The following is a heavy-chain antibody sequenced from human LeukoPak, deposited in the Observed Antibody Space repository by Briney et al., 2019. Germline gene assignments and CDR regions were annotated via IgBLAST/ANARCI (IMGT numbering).Heavy chain of an antibody. CDR3: ARAISCGGDCRGAFDI. V-gene: IGHV3-21*01. D-gene: IGHD2-21*01. J-gene: IGHJ3*02. CDR2: ISSSSSYI. CDR1: GFTFSSYS. Sequence: GGSLRLSCAASGFTFSSYSMNWVRQAPGKGLEWVSSISSSSSYIYYADSVKGRFTISRDNAKNLLYLQMNSLRAEDTAVYYCARAISCGGDCRGAFDIWGQGTMVTVSS.